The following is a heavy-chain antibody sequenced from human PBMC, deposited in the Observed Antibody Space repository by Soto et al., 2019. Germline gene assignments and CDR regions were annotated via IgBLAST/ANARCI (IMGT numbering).Heavy chain of an antibody. J-gene: IGHJ4*02. V-gene: IGHV4-59*01. CDR1: GGSISSYY. D-gene: IGHD6-13*01. CDR2: VYYSGTT. Sequence: QVQLQESGPGLVKPSETLSLTCTVSGGSISSYYWTWIRQPPGKGLEWVGYVYYSGTTYYNPSLQSRVTISVDTSKNQFSLKVKPVTAADTAIYYCARAGSTWRYFFDYWGQGSLVTVSS. CDR3: ARAGSTWRYFFDY.